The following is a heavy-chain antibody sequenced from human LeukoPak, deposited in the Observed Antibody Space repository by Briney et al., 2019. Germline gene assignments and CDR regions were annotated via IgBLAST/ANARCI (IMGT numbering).Heavy chain of an antibody. Sequence: PGGSLRLSCAASGFTFSSYSMNWVRQAPGKGLEWVSSISGSSSYIYYADSVKGRFTISRDNAKNSQYLQMNSLRAEDTAVYYCARDLYDSSGYYYEYDYWGQGTLVTVSS. CDR1: GFTFSSYS. V-gene: IGHV3-21*01. CDR2: ISGSSSYI. D-gene: IGHD3-22*01. J-gene: IGHJ4*02. CDR3: ARDLYDSSGYYYEYDY.